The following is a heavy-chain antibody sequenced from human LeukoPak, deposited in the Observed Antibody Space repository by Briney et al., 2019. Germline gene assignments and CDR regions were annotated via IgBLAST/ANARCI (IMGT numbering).Heavy chain of an antibody. D-gene: IGHD6-13*01. Sequence: SETLSLTCTVSGGSISSGDYYWSWIRQPPGKGLEWIGYIYYSGSTYYNPSLKSRVTISVDTSKNQFSLKLSSVTAADTAVYYCARRYSSSWFDAFDIWGQGTMVTVSS. CDR1: GGSISSGDYY. CDR3: ARRYSSSWFDAFDI. V-gene: IGHV4-30-4*01. J-gene: IGHJ3*02. CDR2: IYYSGST.